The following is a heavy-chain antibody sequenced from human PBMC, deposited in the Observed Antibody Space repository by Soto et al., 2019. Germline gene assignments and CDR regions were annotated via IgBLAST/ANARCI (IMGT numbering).Heavy chain of an antibody. CDR1: ESTVSRDW. CDR2: INQDGSEK. Sequence: ESGGGLVPTGGSLRLSCAIFESTVSRDWMNWVRQAPGKGLEWVAHINQDGSEKYYVDSVKGRFTISRDNAKKSLYLQMNSLRPADTVMYYCSGGVGDAFWGQGTLVTVSS. CDR3: SGGVGDAF. D-gene: IGHD1-26*01. V-gene: IGHV3-7*04. J-gene: IGHJ4*02.